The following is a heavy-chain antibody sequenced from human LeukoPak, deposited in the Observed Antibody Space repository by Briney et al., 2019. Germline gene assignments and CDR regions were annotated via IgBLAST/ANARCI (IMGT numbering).Heavy chain of an antibody. D-gene: IGHD3-10*01. CDR2: INHSGST. CDR1: GGSISSYY. V-gene: IGHV4-34*01. J-gene: IGHJ6*03. CDR3: ASLGAGSGSYYNSIYYYYMDV. Sequence: SETLSLTCTVSGGSISSYYWSWIRQAPGKGLEWIGEINHSGSTNYNPSLKRRVTISVDTSKNQFSMKLSSVTAADTAVYYCASLGAGSGSYYNSIYYYYMDVWGKGTTVTTSS.